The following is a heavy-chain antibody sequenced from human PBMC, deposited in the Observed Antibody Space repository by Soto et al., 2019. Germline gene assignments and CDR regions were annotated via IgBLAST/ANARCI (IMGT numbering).Heavy chain of an antibody. CDR2: INSSGSTI. CDR1: GFTFSDYY. V-gene: IGHV3-11*01. J-gene: IGHJ1*01. Sequence: GGSLRLSCAASGFTFSDYYMSWIRQAPGKGLEWVSYINSSGSTIYYADSVKGRFTISRDNAKNSLYLQMNSLRAEDTAVYYCARDGVTTVTIAEYFQHWGQGTLVTVSS. CDR3: ARDGVTTVTIAEYFQH. D-gene: IGHD4-17*01.